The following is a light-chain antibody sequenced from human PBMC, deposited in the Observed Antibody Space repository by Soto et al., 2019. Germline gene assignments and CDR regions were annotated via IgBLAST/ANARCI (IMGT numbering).Light chain of an antibody. CDR3: HQYNNWPRT. J-gene: IGKJ1*01. CDR2: GAS. CDR1: QRVSSN. Sequence: EIEMTQSPATLSVSPGERATLSCRASQRVSSNLAWYQQNPGQAPRLLIYGASTRATGIPARFSGSGSGTEFTLIISSLQSEDCAVYYCHQYNNWPRTFGQGTKVEIK. V-gene: IGKV3-15*01.